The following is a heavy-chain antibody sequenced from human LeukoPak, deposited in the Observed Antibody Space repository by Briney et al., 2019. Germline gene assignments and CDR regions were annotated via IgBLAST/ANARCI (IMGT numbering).Heavy chain of an antibody. J-gene: IGHJ4*02. Sequence: PGESLRLSCAASRFSFSGHAMVWVRQGPGKGLEWVSFISYDGSNSVYADSVMGRFTISRDNSKNTVDLQINSLRFEDTAIYYCAKDWGQRGVGATLGHWGQGTLVIVSS. CDR1: RFSFSGHA. CDR3: AKDWGQRGVGATLGH. V-gene: IGHV3-30*18. CDR2: ISYDGSNS. D-gene: IGHD1-26*01.